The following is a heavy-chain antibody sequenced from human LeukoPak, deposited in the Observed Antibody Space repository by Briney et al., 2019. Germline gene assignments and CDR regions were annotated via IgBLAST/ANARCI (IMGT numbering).Heavy chain of an antibody. V-gene: IGHV1-69*13. D-gene: IGHD6-19*01. CDR3: ARDSSGYSSGWYPDY. CDR2: IIPIVGTA. J-gene: IGHJ4*02. CDR1: GGTFSSYA. Sequence: GASVKVSCKASGGTFSSYAISWVRQAPGQGLEWMGGIIPIVGTANYAQKFQGRVTSTADESTSTAYMELSSLRSDDTAVYYCARDSSGYSSGWYPDYWGQGTLVTVSS.